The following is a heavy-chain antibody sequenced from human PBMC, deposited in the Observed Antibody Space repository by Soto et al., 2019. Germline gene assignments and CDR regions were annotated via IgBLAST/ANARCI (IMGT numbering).Heavy chain of an antibody. CDR3: ASSGSYWGIDY. D-gene: IGHD1-26*01. V-gene: IGHV1-69*02. CDR2: IIPILGIA. Sequence: SVKVSCKASGGTFSSYTISWVRQAPGQGLEWMGRIIPILGIANYAQKFQGRVTITRDTSASTAYMELSSLRSEDTAVYYCASSGSYWGIDYWGQGTLVTVSS. CDR1: GGTFSSYT. J-gene: IGHJ4*02.